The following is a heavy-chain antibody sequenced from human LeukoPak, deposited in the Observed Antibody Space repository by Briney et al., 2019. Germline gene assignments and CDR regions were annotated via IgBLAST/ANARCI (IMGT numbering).Heavy chain of an antibody. V-gene: IGHV3-9*01. CDR1: GSTFDEYV. D-gene: IGHD6-13*01. J-gene: IGHJ3*02. CDR3: ASAAVNAFDI. CDR2: ISRNSGSI. Sequence: GGSLRLSCGASGSTFDEYVMHWVRQAPGKGLEWVSGISRNSGSIGYADSVKGRFTISRDNAKNSLYLQMNSLRAEDTALYYCASAAVNAFDIWGQGTMVTVSS.